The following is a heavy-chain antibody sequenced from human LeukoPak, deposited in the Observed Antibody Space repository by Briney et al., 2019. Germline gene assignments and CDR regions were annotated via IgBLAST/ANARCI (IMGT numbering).Heavy chain of an antibody. CDR2: IYYSGST. D-gene: IGHD3-10*01. CDR3: ARHSPHYYGSGSYYRSLPHFDY. V-gene: IGHV4-39*01. CDR1: GGSVSSSSYY. J-gene: IGHJ4*02. Sequence: PSETLSLTCTVSGGSVSSSSYYWGWIRQPPGKGLEWIGSIYYSGSTYYNPSLKSRVTISVDTSKNQFSLKLSSVTAADTAVYYCARHSPHYYGSGSYYRSLPHFDYWGQGTLVTVSS.